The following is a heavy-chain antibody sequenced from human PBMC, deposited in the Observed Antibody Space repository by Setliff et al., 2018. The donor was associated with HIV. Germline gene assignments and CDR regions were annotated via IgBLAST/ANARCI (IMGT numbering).Heavy chain of an antibody. V-gene: IGHV4-38-2*02. CDR1: GYSINNGYY. D-gene: IGHD5-12*01. CDR2: IYQTGNT. CDR3: AKSSPSIGYISDY. J-gene: IGHJ4*02. Sequence: PSETLSLTCSVSGYSINNGYYWGWIRQPPGKGLEWVATIYQTGNTYYSPSLKSRVTISVDTSKNQFSLNVRSVTAADTAVYFCAKSSPSIGYISDYWGQGTLVTVSS.